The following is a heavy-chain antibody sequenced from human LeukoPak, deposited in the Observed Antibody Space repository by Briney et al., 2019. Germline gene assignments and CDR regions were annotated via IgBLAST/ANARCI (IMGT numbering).Heavy chain of an antibody. Sequence: GGSLRLSCVGSNFSFSSYTLNWVRQAPGKGLEWLSSISSSGFNIYYADSVEGRFTISRDNAKTSLFLQMNSLTAEDSAVYYCATRVTTFLQWGQGTLVTVSS. CDR1: NFSFSSYT. CDR2: ISSSGFNI. J-gene: IGHJ4*02. V-gene: IGHV3-21*01. CDR3: ATRVTTFLQ. D-gene: IGHD4-17*01.